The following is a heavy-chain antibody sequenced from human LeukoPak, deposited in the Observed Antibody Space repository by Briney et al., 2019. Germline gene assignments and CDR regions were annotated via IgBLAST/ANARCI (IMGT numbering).Heavy chain of an antibody. CDR2: IYPGDSDT. V-gene: IGHV5-51*01. D-gene: IGHD3-10*01. J-gene: IGHJ5*02. CDR1: GYSFTSYW. CDR3: ARRYYGSGSYYNWFNP. Sequence: GESLKISCKGSGYSFTSYWIGWVRQMPGKGLEWMGIIYPGDSDTRYSPSFQGQVTISADKSISTAYLQWSSLKASDTAMYYCARRYYGSGSYYNWFNPWGQGTLVTVSS.